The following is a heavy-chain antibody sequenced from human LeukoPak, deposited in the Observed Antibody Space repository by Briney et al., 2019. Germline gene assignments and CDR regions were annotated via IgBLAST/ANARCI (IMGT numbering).Heavy chain of an antibody. Sequence: SETLSLTCAVSGGSISSSNWWSWVRQPPGRGLEWIGEIYHSGSTNYNPSLKSRVTISVDKSKNQFSLKLSSVTAADTAVYYCARDPTGPYSSSWYFPYYYYGMDVWGQGTTVTVSS. J-gene: IGHJ6*02. CDR2: IYHSGST. V-gene: IGHV4-4*02. D-gene: IGHD6-13*01. CDR3: ARDPTGPYSSSWYFPYYYYGMDV. CDR1: GGSISSSNW.